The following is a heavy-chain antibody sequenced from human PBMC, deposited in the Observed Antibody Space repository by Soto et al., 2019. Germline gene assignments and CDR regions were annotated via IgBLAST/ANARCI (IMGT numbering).Heavy chain of an antibody. CDR1: GYTFPTST. CDR3: AIADYGDDDY. V-gene: IGHV1-18*01. D-gene: IGHD4-17*01. CDR2: IKAYSGNT. Sequence: QLQLVQSGAEAKKPGASVKVSCKASGYTFPTSTISWVRQAPGQGLEWMGWIKAYSGNTNYAQKLQGRVTMNTDRSTNTAYMELRSLTTDDTAIYYCAIADYGDDDYWGQGTLVTVSS. J-gene: IGHJ4*02.